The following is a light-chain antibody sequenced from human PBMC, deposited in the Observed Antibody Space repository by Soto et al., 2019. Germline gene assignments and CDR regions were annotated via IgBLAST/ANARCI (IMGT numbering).Light chain of an antibody. CDR3: QQTRAFPIT. J-gene: IGKJ1*01. CDR2: GAS. CDR1: RDVSNS. Sequence: DIQMTQSPSSVSASVGDRLTITCRASRDVSNSLAWYQQTPGKAPKLLLRGASSLHRGVPSRFSGGGAETEFTLTRRSLQPEDYATEYCQQTRAFPITCGQGTKVDVK. V-gene: IGKV1-12*01.